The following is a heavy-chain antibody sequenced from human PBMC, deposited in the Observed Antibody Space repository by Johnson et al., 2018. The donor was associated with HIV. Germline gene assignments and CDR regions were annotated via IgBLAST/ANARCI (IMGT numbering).Heavy chain of an antibody. CDR2: ISYDGSNK. CDR1: GFTFSSYA. V-gene: IGHV3-30*04. D-gene: IGHD1-26*01. CDR3: ARRDSGSLSFDL. Sequence: QVQLVESGGGVVQPGRSLRLSCAASGFTFSSYAMHWVRQAPGKGLEWVAVISYDGSNKYYTDSVKGRCTISSDNDMSSVYMQMKNLRAEDTAFYYCARRDSGSLSFDLWGPGTMVTVSS. J-gene: IGHJ3*01.